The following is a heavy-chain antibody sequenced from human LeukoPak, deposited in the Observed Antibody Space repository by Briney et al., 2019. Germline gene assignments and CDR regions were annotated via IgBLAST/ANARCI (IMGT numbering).Heavy chain of an antibody. D-gene: IGHD1-1*01. CDR3: ARVKRNNWNQVMDV. Sequence: PGGSLRLSCAASGFTFSSYEMNWVRQAPGKGLEWVSYISSSGSTIYYADSVKGLFTISRDNAKNSLYLQMNSLRAEDTAVYYCARVKRNNWNQVMDVWGKGTTVAVSS. J-gene: IGHJ6*04. CDR2: ISSSGSTI. CDR1: GFTFSSYE. V-gene: IGHV3-48*03.